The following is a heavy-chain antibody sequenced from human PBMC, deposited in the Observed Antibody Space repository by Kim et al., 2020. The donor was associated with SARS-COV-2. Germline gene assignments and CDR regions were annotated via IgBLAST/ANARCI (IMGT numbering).Heavy chain of an antibody. CDR2: ISGTGGNT. CDR1: GFTSSSYA. Sequence: GGSLRLSCAASGFTSSSYAMGWVRQAPGKGLEWVSVISGTGGNTYYAESVKGRFTISRDNSKNTVYLQMDRLRVEDTAVYYCARSGGDCSGGSCYLAWFDPWGQGTPVTVSS. V-gene: IGHV3-23*01. J-gene: IGHJ5*02. D-gene: IGHD2-15*01. CDR3: ARSGGDCSGGSCYLAWFDP.